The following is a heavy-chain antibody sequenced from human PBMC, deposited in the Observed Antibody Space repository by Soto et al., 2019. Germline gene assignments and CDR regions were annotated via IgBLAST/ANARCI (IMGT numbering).Heavy chain of an antibody. CDR3: ARDGYGYKSLDN. D-gene: IGHD3-10*01. J-gene: IGHJ4*02. CDR1: GFTLRNYW. V-gene: IGHV3-7*01. Sequence: EVQLVESGGGSVQPGGSLRLSCATSGFTLRNYWMVWVRQAPGKGLEWVANIKEDGGGKYFGDSVRGRFTVSRDNAKNSLYLQMNNLRAEDTAVYYCARDGYGYKSLDNWGQGTLVTVSS. CDR2: IKEDGGGK.